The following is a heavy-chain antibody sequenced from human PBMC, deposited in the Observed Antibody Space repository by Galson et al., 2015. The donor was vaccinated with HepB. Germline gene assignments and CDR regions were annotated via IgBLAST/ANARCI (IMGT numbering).Heavy chain of an antibody. Sequence: SLRLSCAASGFTFSSYAMSWVRQAPGKGLEWVSAISGSGGSTYYADSVKGRFTISRDNSKNTLYLQMNSLRAEDTAVYYCAKDRVVGATGSRYMDVWGKGTTVTVSS. CDR1: GFTFSSYA. J-gene: IGHJ6*03. D-gene: IGHD1-26*01. CDR2: ISGSGGST. V-gene: IGHV3-23*01. CDR3: AKDRVVGATGSRYMDV.